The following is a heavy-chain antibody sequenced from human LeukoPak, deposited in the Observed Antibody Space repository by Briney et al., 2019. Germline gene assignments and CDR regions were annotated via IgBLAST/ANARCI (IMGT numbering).Heavy chain of an antibody. CDR1: GGSISSYY. V-gene: IGHV4-59*08. J-gene: IGHJ4*02. CDR3: ARRRVGATHFDY. D-gene: IGHD1-26*01. CDR2: IYYSGST. Sequence: SETLSLTCTVSGGSISSYYWSWIRQPPEKGVEWIGYIYYSGSTNYNPSLKSRVTISVDTSKNQFSLKLSSVTAADTAVYYCARRRVGATHFDYWGQGTLVTVSS.